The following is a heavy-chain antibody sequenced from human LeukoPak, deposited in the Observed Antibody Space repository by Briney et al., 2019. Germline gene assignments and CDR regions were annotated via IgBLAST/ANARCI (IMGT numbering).Heavy chain of an antibody. Sequence: ASVTVSCKASGYTFTSYGISWVRQAPGQGLEWMGWISAYNGNTNYAQKLQGRVTMTTDTSTSTAYMELRSLRSDDTAVYYCARDPAPYYDSSGYYDYWGQGTLVTVSS. D-gene: IGHD3-22*01. CDR1: GYTFTSYG. CDR3: ARDPAPYYDSSGYYDY. J-gene: IGHJ4*02. V-gene: IGHV1-18*01. CDR2: ISAYNGNT.